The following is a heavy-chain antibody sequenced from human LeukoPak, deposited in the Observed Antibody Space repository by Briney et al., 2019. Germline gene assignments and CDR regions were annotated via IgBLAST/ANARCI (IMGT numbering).Heavy chain of an antibody. D-gene: IGHD3-10*01. Sequence: GGSLRLSCAASGFTFSNYWMSWVRQAPGKGLEWVANIKQDGSEKYYVDSVKGRFTISRDNAKNSLFPQMNSLRVEDTAVYYCARDSGTTGEVKFDPWGQGTLVTVSS. CDR1: GFTFSNYW. CDR2: IKQDGSEK. J-gene: IGHJ5*02. V-gene: IGHV3-7*01. CDR3: ARDSGTTGEVKFDP.